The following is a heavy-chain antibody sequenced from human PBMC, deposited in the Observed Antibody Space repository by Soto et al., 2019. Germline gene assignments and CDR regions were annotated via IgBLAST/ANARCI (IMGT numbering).Heavy chain of an antibody. CDR1: GYTFTGYY. Sequence: GASVKVSCKASGYTFTGYYMHWVRQAPGQGLEWMGWINPNSGGTNYAQKFQGRVTMTRDTSISTAYMELSRLRSDDTAVYYCARDRESSSWYQNYYYYYGMDVWGQGTTVTVSS. J-gene: IGHJ6*02. CDR2: INPNSGGT. D-gene: IGHD6-13*01. CDR3: ARDRESSSWYQNYYYYYGMDV. V-gene: IGHV1-2*02.